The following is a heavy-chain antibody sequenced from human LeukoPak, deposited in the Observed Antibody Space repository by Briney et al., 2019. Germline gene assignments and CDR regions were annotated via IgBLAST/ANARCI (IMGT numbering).Heavy chain of an antibody. CDR2: ISSSIYI. V-gene: IGHV3-21*04. CDR1: GFTFSSHS. CDR3: AKEHYYYDSTGPLDY. Sequence: GGSLRLSCAASGFTFSSHSMNWVRQAPGKGLEWVSSISSSIYIYYADSVKGRFTISRDNAKNSLYLQMNSLRADDTAFYYCAKEHYYYDSTGPLDYWGQGTLVTVSS. D-gene: IGHD3-22*01. J-gene: IGHJ4*02.